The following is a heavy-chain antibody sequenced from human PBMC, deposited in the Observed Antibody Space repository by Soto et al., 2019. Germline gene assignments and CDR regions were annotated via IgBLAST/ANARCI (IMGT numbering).Heavy chain of an antibody. CDR2: IYPNGNT. J-gene: IGHJ5*02. CDR1: GGSMTTFY. D-gene: IGHD2-15*01. CDR3: ARVQPYCSGGSCYSSWFDP. V-gene: IGHV4-59*12. Sequence: SETLSLTCTVSGGSMTTFYWSWIRQPPGKGLEWIGYIYPNGNTPYNPSLKSRVTISIDTSKNQFSLRLKSVTAADTAVYYCARVQPYCSGGSCYSSWFDPWGQGTLVTVSS.